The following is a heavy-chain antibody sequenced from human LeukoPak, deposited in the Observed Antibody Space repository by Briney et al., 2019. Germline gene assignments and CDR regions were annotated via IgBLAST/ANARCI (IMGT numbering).Heavy chain of an antibody. D-gene: IGHD1/OR15-1a*01. V-gene: IGHV3-30*18. CDR2: ISYDGSYK. CDR3: AKGTGNWYFDL. CDR1: GFTFSSYA. J-gene: IGHJ2*01. Sequence: GGPLRLSCAASGFTFSSYAMHWVRQAPGKGLEWVAVISYDGSYKYYADSVKGRFTISRDNSKNTLYLQMDTLRTEDTAVFYCAKGTGNWYFDLWGRGTLVTVSS.